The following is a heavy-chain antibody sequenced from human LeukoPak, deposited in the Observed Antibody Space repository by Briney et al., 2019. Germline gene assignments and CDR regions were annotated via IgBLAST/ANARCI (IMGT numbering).Heavy chain of an antibody. CDR1: GFTFSSYW. CDR3: ARGELRYFDWLSPTFDY. Sequence: GGSLRLSCAASGFTFSSYWMHWVRHTPGKGLVWVSRIKGDGSSTSYADSVKGRFTISRDNAKNTLYLQMNSLRAEDTAVYYCARGELRYFDWLSPTFDYWGQGTLVTVSS. CDR2: IKGDGSST. D-gene: IGHD3-9*01. V-gene: IGHV3-74*01. J-gene: IGHJ4*02.